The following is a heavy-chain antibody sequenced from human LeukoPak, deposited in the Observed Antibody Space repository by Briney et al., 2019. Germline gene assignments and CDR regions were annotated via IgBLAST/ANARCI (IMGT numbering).Heavy chain of an antibody. Sequence: PGGSLRFSCAASGFTFSSYAMSWVRQAPGKGLEWVSAISGSGGSTYYADSVKGRFTISRDNSKNTLYLQMNSLRAEDTAVYYCAKDRVYDSSGYYYDYWGQGTLVTVSS. CDR1: GFTFSSYA. CDR3: AKDRVYDSSGYYYDY. J-gene: IGHJ4*02. CDR2: ISGSGGST. D-gene: IGHD3-22*01. V-gene: IGHV3-23*01.